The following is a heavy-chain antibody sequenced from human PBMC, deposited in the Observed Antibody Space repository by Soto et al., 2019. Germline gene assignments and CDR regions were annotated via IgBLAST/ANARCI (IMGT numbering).Heavy chain of an antibody. CDR1: GFTFTSSA. D-gene: IGHD1-26*01. J-gene: IGHJ6*02. Sequence: SVKVSCKASGFTFTSSAVQWVRQARGQRLEWIGWIVVGSGDTNYAQNFQERPTITRDMSTGTAYMELSSLRSEDTAVYFCAAGKSSGTYLYYYYYGMDVWGQGTTGT. CDR2: IVVGSGDT. CDR3: AAGKSSGTYLYYYYYGMDV. V-gene: IGHV1-58*01.